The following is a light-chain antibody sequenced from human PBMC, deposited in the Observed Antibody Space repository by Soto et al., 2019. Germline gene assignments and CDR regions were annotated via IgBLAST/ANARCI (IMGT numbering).Light chain of an antibody. CDR2: AAS. CDR3: QQSYSTPRA. V-gene: IGKV1-39*01. J-gene: IGKJ3*01. CDR1: QGISSY. Sequence: DIQMTQSPSSLSASVGDRVTITCRASQGISSYLNWYQQKPGKTPKLLIYAASSLQSGVPSRFSGSGSGTDFTLTISSLQPEDFATYFCQQSYSTPRAFGPGTKEDIK.